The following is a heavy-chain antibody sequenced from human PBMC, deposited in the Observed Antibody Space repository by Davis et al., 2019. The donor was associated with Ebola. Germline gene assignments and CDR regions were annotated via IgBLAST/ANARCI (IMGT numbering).Heavy chain of an antibody. V-gene: IGHV4-34*01. D-gene: IGHD1-7*01. CDR1: GGSFSGYY. Sequence: SETLSLTCALHGGSFSGYYWSWIRQAPGKGLEWIGEVTRTGTINYNPSLGSRVAMSIDTPKNLFSLELTSLTAADTAVYYCARLDELISDYWYFDLWGRGTLVTVSS. CDR2: VTRTGTI. J-gene: IGHJ2*01. CDR3: ARLDELISDYWYFDL.